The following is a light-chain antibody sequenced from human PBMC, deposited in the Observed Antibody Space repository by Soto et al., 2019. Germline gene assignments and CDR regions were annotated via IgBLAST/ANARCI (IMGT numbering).Light chain of an antibody. CDR1: SSNIGAGYD. J-gene: IGLJ3*02. CDR3: QSYDSRLSGWV. V-gene: IGLV1-40*01. CDR2: GNS. Sequence: QAVVTQPPSVSGAPGQRVTISCTGSSSNIGAGYDVHWYQQLPGTAPKLLIYGNSKRPSGVPDRLSGSNSATSASLDITGLRAEDEDYYYCQSYDSRLSGWVFGGGTKLTVL.